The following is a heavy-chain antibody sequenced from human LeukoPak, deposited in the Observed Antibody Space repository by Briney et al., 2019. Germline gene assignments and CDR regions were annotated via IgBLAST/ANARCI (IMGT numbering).Heavy chain of an antibody. CDR1: GGTFSRYA. D-gene: IGHD3-16*01. CDR2: INPNSGGT. V-gene: IGHV1-2*02. CDR3: ARTPGTTFGFSDY. J-gene: IGHJ4*02. Sequence: ASVKVSCKASGGTFSRYAISWVRQAPGQGLEWMGWINPNSGGTNYAQDFHGRVTMTRDTSISTAYMELSRLRSDDTAVYYCARTPGTTFGFSDYWGQGTLVTVSS.